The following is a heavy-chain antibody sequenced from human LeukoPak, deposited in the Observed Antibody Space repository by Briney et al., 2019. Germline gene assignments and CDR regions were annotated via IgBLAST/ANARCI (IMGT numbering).Heavy chain of an antibody. CDR2: INHSGST. Sequence: PSETLSLTCAVYGGSFSGYYWSWLRQPPGKGLEWIGEINHSGSTNYNPSLKSRVTISVDTSKNQFSLKLSSVTAADTAVYYCARVRGSGWPSGYFQHWGQGTLVTVSS. J-gene: IGHJ1*01. D-gene: IGHD6-19*01. CDR3: ARVRGSGWPSGYFQH. V-gene: IGHV4-34*01. CDR1: GGSFSGYY.